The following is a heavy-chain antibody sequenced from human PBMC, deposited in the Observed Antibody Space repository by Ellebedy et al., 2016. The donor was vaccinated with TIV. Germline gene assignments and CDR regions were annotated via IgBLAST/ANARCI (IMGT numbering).Heavy chain of an antibody. D-gene: IGHD3-22*01. CDR3: ANLEGITMIVAVPGYFHY. V-gene: IGHV3-23*01. CDR1: GFTFSNYA. J-gene: IGHJ4*02. Sequence: GESLKISCAASGFTFSNYAVSWVRQAPGKGLEWVSGISGSGDSTYYADSVKGRFTISRDNSKNTLYLQMNSLRAEDTAVYYCANLEGITMIVAVPGYFHYWGQGTLVTVSS. CDR2: ISGSGDST.